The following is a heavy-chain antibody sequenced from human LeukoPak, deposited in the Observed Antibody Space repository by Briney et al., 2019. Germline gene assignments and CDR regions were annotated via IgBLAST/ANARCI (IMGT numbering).Heavy chain of an antibody. CDR2: IYHSGST. Sequence: SQTLSLTCAVSGGSISSGGYSWSWIRQPPGKGLEWIGYIYHSGSTNYNPSLKSRVTISVDTSKNQFSLKLSSVTAADTAVYYCARGSEILYYFDYWGQGTLVTVSS. V-gene: IGHV4-30-2*01. J-gene: IGHJ4*02. CDR3: ARGSEILYYFDY. CDR1: GGSISSGGYS. D-gene: IGHD1-26*01.